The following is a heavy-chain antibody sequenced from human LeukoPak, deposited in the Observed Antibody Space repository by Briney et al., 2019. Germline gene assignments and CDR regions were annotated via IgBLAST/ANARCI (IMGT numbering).Heavy chain of an antibody. D-gene: IGHD6-19*01. CDR3: ARGSGSWWYFSSGWYKDAFDI. CDR1: GYTFTSYG. J-gene: IGHJ3*02. CDR2: ISAYNGNT. Sequence: ASVKVSCKASGYTFTSYGISWVQQAPGQGLEWMGWISAYNGNTNYAQKLQGRVTMTTDTSTSTAYMELRSLRSDDTAVYYCARGSGSWWYFSSGWYKDAFDIWGQGTMVTVSS. V-gene: IGHV1-18*01.